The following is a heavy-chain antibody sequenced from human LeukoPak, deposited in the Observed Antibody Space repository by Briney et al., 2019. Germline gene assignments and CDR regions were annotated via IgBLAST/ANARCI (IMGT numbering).Heavy chain of an antibody. CDR3: ARDGSTTVTPTGYYGMDV. J-gene: IGHJ6*02. V-gene: IGHV5-10-1*01. D-gene: IGHD4-17*01. Sequence: GESLRISCKGSGYSFTSYWISWVRQMPGKGREWMGRIDPSDSYTNYSPSFQGHVTISADKSISTAYLQWSSLKAADTAMYYCARDGSTTVTPTGYYGMDVWGQGTTVTVSS. CDR2: IDPSDSYT. CDR1: GYSFTSYW.